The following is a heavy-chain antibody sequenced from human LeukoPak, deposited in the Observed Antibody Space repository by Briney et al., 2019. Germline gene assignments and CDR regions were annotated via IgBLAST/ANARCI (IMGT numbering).Heavy chain of an antibody. J-gene: IGHJ4*02. V-gene: IGHV3-15*01. Sequence: GGSLRLSCAASGFTFSSYGMHWVRQAPGKGLEWVGHIKSKTDGGTTDYAAPVKGRFTISRDDSKNSLYLQMNSLKTEDTAVYYCMADLDYWGQGTLVTVSS. CDR3: MADLDY. CDR1: GFTFSSYG. CDR2: IKSKTDGGTT.